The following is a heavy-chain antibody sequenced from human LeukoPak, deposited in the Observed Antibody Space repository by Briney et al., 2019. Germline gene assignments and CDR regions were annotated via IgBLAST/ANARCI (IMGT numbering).Heavy chain of an antibody. V-gene: IGHV1-18*01. J-gene: IGHJ5*02. CDR3: ARTSATMVRVMSNWFDP. D-gene: IGHD3-10*01. CDR1: GYTFTSYG. CDR2: ISAYNGNT. Sequence: ASVKVSCKASGYTFTSYGISWVRQAPGQGREWMGWISAYNGNTNYAQKLQGRVTMTTDTSTSTAYMELRSLRSDDTAVYYCARTSATMVRVMSNWFDPWGQGTLVTVSS.